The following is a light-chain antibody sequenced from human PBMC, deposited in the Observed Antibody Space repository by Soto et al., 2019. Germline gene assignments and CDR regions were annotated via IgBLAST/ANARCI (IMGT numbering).Light chain of an antibody. V-gene: IGLV2-14*01. Sequence: QSALTQPASVSGSPGQSITISCTGTSSDVGGYNYVSWYQQHPGKAPKLMIYDVSNRPSGVSNRFSGSKSGNTASLTISGLXAEDXXDYYXXSYTSSSTLLYVFGTGTKVTVL. J-gene: IGLJ1*01. CDR3: XSYTSSSTLLYV. CDR2: DVS. CDR1: SSDVGGYNY.